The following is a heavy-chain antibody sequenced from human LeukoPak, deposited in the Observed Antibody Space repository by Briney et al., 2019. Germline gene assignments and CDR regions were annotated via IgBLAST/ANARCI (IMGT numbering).Heavy chain of an antibody. CDR1: GFSFSSGGVG. CDR3: AHRHHGVASDI. CDR2: IYENDEK. V-gene: IGHV2-5*01. D-gene: IGHD2-15*01. J-gene: IGHJ3*02. Sequence: ESGPTLVNPTQTLTLTCTFSGFSFSSGGVGVGWIRQPPGGALEWLGVIYENDEKLYSSSLQNRLSITKDTSKNRVVLTMANMAPVDTATYYCAHRHHGVASDIWGQGTVVTVSS.